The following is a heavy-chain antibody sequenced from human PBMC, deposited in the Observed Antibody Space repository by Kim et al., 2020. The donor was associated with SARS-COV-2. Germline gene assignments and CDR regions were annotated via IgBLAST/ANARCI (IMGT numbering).Heavy chain of an antibody. CDR3: ARRAVIYYYYGMDV. J-gene: IGHJ6*02. Sequence: SETLSLTCAVYGGSFSGYYWSWIRQPPGKGLEWIGEINHSGSTNYNPSLKSRVTISVDTSKNQFSLKLSSVTAADTAVYYCARRAVIYYYYGMDVWGQGT. CDR1: GGSFSGYY. D-gene: IGHD2-21*01. CDR2: INHSGST. V-gene: IGHV4-34*01.